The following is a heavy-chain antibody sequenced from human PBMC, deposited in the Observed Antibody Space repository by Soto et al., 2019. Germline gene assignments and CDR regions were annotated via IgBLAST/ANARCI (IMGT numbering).Heavy chain of an antibody. J-gene: IGHJ3*02. V-gene: IGHV1-46*01. CDR3: AREYGATVTTDHDAFDI. Sequence: ASVKVSCKASGYTFTSYYMHWVRQAPGQGLEWMGIINPSGGSTSYAQKFQGRVTMTRDTSTSTVYMELSSLRSEDTAVYYCAREYGATVTTDHDAFDIWGQGTMVTVSS. CDR2: INPSGGST. CDR1: GYTFTSYY. D-gene: IGHD4-17*01.